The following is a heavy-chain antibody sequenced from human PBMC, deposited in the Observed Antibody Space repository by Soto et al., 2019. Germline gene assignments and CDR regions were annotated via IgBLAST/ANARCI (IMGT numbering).Heavy chain of an antibody. V-gene: IGHV4-59*01. D-gene: IGHD3-10*01. CDR2: IHYRGRV. CDR3: STGRFGVSRLPGTDV. CDR1: GGSFITSYY. J-gene: IGHJ6*02. Sequence: QVQLEESGPGLVKPSETLSLTCTVSGGSFITSYYWSWIRQPPGKGLEWIGYIHYRGRVHYNPSLHCLVTTSQAMSIHPLSRRLTSLAAADPAADYCSTGRFGVSRLPGTDVWGQGTTVIVSS.